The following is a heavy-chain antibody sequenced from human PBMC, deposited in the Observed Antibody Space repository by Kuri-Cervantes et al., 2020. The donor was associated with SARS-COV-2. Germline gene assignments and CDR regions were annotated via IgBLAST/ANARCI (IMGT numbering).Heavy chain of an antibody. CDR2: ISGSGSST. CDR1: GFTFTSYA. Sequence: GGSLRLSCAASGFTFTSYAMSWVRQAPGKGLEWVSAISGSGSSTYYADPLKGRFNISRDNYKHTLYLQMNSLRAEDTAVYYCAKEMGATKYFQHWGQGTLVTVSS. D-gene: IGHD1-26*01. CDR3: AKEMGATKYFQH. J-gene: IGHJ1*01. V-gene: IGHV3-23*01.